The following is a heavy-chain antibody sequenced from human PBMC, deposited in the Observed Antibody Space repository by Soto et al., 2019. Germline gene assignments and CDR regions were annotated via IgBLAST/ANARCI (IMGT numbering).Heavy chain of an antibody. CDR3: ARGYYYDSSGLFFFDY. CDR2: IYHSGST. J-gene: IGHJ4*02. CDR1: GGSVSSGSYY. Sequence: SETLSLTCTVSGGSVSSGSYYWSWIRQPPGKGLEWIGYIYHSGSTYYNPSLKSRVTISVDRSKNQFSLKLSSVTAADTAVYYCARGYYYDSSGLFFFDYWGQGTLVTVSS. V-gene: IGHV4-30-2*01. D-gene: IGHD3-22*01.